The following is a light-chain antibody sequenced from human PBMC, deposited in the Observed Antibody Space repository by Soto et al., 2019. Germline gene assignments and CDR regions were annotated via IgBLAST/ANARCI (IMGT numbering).Light chain of an antibody. Sequence: QSVLTQPPSVSGAPGQRVTISCTGSRSNIGAGYDVHWYQHLPGTAPKLLIYSNTNRPSGVPDRFSASKSGTSASLAITGLQAEDEADYYCQSYDSSLSGWVFGGGTVLTVL. CDR3: QSYDSSLSGWV. J-gene: IGLJ3*02. CDR2: SNT. V-gene: IGLV1-40*01. CDR1: RSNIGAGYD.